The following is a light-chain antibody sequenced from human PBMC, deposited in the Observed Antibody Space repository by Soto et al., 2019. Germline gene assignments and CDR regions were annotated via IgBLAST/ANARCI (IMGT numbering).Light chain of an antibody. CDR2: AAS. V-gene: IGKV1-39*01. J-gene: IGKJ1*01. CDR1: QIISTY. CDR3: QQTYSAPPT. Sequence: DIQITQSPSSLSAYAGHRGTITFRSSQIISTYLNWYQQRAGLAPRLLIYAASSLQSGVPPRFSGSGSGTDFTLTISSLQPEDFATYFCQQTYSAPPTFGQGTKVDIK.